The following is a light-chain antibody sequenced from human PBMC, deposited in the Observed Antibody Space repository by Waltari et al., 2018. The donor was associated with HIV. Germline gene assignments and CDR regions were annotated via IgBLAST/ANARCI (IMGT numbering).Light chain of an antibody. J-gene: IGLJ2*01. CDR2: DDD. V-gene: IGLV1-51*01. CDR1: TSHMGNNY. CDR3: GTWDTTLIAVV. Sequence: QSALTHPPSVSAAHGDTVILSCCGRTSHMGNNYVSCYQQLPRTAPKLFIYDDDLRNSGNPDRFSGSRSGTSATLGITGLQTGDEADCYCGTWDTTLIAVVFGGGTKLTV.